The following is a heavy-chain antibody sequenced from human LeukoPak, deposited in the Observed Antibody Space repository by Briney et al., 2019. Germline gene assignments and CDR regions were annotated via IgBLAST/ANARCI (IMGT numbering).Heavy chain of an antibody. V-gene: IGHV1-2*02. CDR3: ARDIALGDNWNDGRDY. Sequence: GASVKVSCKASGYTFTGYYIHWLRQAPGQGLEWMGWINPNSGGTNYAQKFQGRVTMTRDTSISTAYMELSRLRSDDTAVYYCARDIALGDNWNDGRDYWGQGTLVTVSS. D-gene: IGHD1-1*01. J-gene: IGHJ4*02. CDR2: INPNSGGT. CDR1: GYTFTGYY.